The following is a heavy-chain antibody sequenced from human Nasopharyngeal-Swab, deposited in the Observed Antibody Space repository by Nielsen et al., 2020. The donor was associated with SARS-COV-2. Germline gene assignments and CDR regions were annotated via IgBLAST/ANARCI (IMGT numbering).Heavy chain of an antibody. CDR2: ISAYNGNT. D-gene: IGHD2-2*01. CDR1: GYTFTSYG. Sequence: ASVKVSCKASGYTFTSYGISWVRQAPGQGLEWMGWISAYNGNTNYAQKLQGRVTMTTDTSTSTAYMELRSLRSVDTAVYYCARGIVVVPAAMGGFHYYYYGMDVWGQGTTVTVSS. CDR3: ARGIVVVPAAMGGFHYYYYGMDV. V-gene: IGHV1-18*01. J-gene: IGHJ6*02.